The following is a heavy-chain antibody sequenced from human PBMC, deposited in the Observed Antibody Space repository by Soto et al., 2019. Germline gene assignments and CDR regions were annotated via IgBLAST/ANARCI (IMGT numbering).Heavy chain of an antibody. Sequence: QVQLVQSGAEVKKPGSSVRVSCKASGDTFTFYSINWVRQAPGLGLEWMGRINPILSMSNYAQRFQGRVTMTADKCTSTAYTELSSMRSEDTAMYYCASSYGSGYRAFDYWGQGALVTVSS. CDR1: GDTFTFYS. V-gene: IGHV1-69*02. D-gene: IGHD3-10*01. CDR2: INPILSMS. J-gene: IGHJ4*02. CDR3: ASSYGSGYRAFDY.